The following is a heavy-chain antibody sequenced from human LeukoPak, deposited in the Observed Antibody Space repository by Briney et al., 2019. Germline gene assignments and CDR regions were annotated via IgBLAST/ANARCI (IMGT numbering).Heavy chain of an antibody. Sequence: ASVKVSCKASGYTFTSYDINWVRQATGHGLEWMGWMNPNSGNTGYAQKFQGRVTMTRNTSISTAYMELSSLRSEDTAVYYCARGRSIAAAPVLGYWGQGTLGTVSA. CDR2: MNPNSGNT. CDR3: ARGRSIAAAPVLGY. CDR1: GYTFTSYD. J-gene: IGHJ4*02. D-gene: IGHD6-13*01. V-gene: IGHV1-8*01.